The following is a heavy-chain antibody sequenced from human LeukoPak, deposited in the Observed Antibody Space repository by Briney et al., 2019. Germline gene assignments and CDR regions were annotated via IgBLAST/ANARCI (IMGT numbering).Heavy chain of an antibody. Sequence: SETLSLTCAVYGGSFSGYYWSWIRQPPGKGLEWIGEINHSGSTNYNPSLKSRVTISVDTSKNQFSLKLSSVTAADTAVYYCARVATTKWFGAGPLSGAVRSQVIPDYWGQGTLVTVSS. V-gene: IGHV4-34*01. CDR1: GGSFSGYY. J-gene: IGHJ4*02. CDR2: INHSGST. CDR3: ARVATTKWFGAGPLSGAVRSQVIPDY. D-gene: IGHD3-10*01.